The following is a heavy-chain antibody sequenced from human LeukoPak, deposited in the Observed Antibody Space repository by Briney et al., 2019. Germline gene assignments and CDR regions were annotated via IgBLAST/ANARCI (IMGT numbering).Heavy chain of an antibody. CDR1: GGSISSSRYY. CDR2: IYYSGST. CDR3: ARDRDDYVWGSYRYEFDY. Sequence: PSETLSLTCTVSGGSISSSRYYWGWIRQPPGKGLEWIGSIYYSGSTYYNPSLKSRVIVSSDTSKNQFSLMLNSVTAADTAVYYCARDRDDYVWGSYRYEFDYWGQGTLVTVSS. J-gene: IGHJ4*02. D-gene: IGHD3-16*02. V-gene: IGHV4-39*07.